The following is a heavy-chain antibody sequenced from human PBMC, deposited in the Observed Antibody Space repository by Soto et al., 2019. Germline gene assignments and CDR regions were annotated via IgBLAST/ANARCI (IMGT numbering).Heavy chain of an antibody. CDR1: GFTFSDYG. V-gene: IGHV3-30*18. CDR3: AKAGYCTRGNCYDFYRYGMDV. Sequence: VQMVESGGGVVQPGRSLRLTCAVSGFTFSDYGMHWVRQAPRKGLEWVAVVSYNGSSEFYADSVKGRLTTSRDNSKITLHLQMNSLRPGDTAVYYCAKAGYCTRGNCYDFYRYGMDVWGQGTAVTVSS. J-gene: IGHJ6*02. D-gene: IGHD3-16*02. CDR2: VSYNGSSE.